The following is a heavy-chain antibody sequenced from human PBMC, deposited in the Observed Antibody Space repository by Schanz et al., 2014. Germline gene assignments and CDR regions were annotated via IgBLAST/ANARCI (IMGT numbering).Heavy chain of an antibody. Sequence: QVQLVESGGGLVRPGGSLRLSCAASGFSFSGYTMHWVRQAPGKGLEWVALISYDGSNKYYADSVKGRFTISRDNSKNTVYLQMDSLRPEDTAVYYCVRDTDYHFDYWGQGTLVTVSS. CDR2: ISYDGSNK. V-gene: IGHV3-30*04. CDR3: VRDTDYHFDY. D-gene: IGHD4-17*01. J-gene: IGHJ4*02. CDR1: GFSFSGYT.